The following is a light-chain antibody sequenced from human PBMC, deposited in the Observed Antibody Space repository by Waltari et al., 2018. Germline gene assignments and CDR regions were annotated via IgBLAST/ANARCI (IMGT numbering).Light chain of an antibody. CDR3: ETWDSSLNAAV. CDR2: ENN. CDR1: SSNIGDSS. Sequence: QSVLTQPPSVSAAPGQKVTISCSGRSSNIGDSSVSWYQQLPGTAPKLLIDENNQRPSGIPDRFSGSKSGTSATLGSSGLQTGDEADYYCETWDSSLNAAVFGGGTKLTVL. J-gene: IGLJ3*02. V-gene: IGLV1-51*02.